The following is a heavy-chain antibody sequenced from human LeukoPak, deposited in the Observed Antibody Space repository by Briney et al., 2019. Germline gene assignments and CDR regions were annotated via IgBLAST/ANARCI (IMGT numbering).Heavy chain of an antibody. D-gene: IGHD4-11*01. Sequence: GGSLRLSCAASGFTFSSHAMSWVRQAPGMGLEWVAAISRSGTNTYYVDSVKGRFTISRDSSNNTLHLQMDSLRAEDTAVYYCAKDWPVSGDHYSPFDYWGQGTLVTVSS. CDR3: AKDWPVSGDHYSPFDY. CDR2: ISRSGTNT. V-gene: IGHV3-23*01. J-gene: IGHJ4*02. CDR1: GFTFSSHA.